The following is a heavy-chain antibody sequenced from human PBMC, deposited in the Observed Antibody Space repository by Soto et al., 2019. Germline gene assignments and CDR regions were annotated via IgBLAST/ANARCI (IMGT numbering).Heavy chain of an antibody. D-gene: IGHD5-12*01. CDR2: ISSSGSTI. CDR1: GFTFSSYE. Sequence: GGSLRLSCAASGFTFSSYEMNWVRQAPGKGLEWVSYISSSGSTIYYADSVKGRFTISRDNAKNSLYLQMNSLRAEDTAVYYCARVALGSGYDFDYWGQGTLVTVSS. V-gene: IGHV3-48*03. CDR3: ARVALGSGYDFDY. J-gene: IGHJ4*02.